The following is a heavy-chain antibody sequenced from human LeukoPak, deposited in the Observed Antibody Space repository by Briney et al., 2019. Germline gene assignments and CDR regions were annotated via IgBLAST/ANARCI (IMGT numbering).Heavy chain of an antibody. V-gene: IGHV3-23*01. Sequence: GGSLRFSCAASGFTFSSYAMSWVRQAPGKGLEWVSAISGSGGSTYYADSVKGRFTTSRDNSKNTLYLQMNSLRAEDTAVYYCAKGDVLLWFGELPEDYWGQGTLVTVSS. J-gene: IGHJ4*02. CDR3: AKGDVLLWFGELPEDY. D-gene: IGHD3-10*01. CDR1: GFTFSSYA. CDR2: ISGSGGST.